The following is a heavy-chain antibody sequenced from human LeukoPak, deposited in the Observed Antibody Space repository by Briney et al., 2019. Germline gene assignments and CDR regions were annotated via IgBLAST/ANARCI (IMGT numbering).Heavy chain of an antibody. CDR1: GFTFSSYA. D-gene: IGHD6-19*01. Sequence: GGSLRLSCAASGFTFSSYAMSWVRQAAGKGLEWVSAISSSGGRTYYADSVTGQITITRHNSKNTPSRQTNRLMGDDTAVDYCAKDSDLAVAGQSFYYWGQGTPVTVSS. J-gene: IGHJ4*02. CDR3: AKDSDLAVAGQSFYY. V-gene: IGHV3-23*01. CDR2: ISSSGGRT.